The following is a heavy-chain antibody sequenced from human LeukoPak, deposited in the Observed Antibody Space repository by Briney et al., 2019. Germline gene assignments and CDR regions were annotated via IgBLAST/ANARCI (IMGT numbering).Heavy chain of an antibody. CDR3: AKELVRGQPKYYFDY. CDR2: ISGSGDST. J-gene: IGHJ4*02. V-gene: IGHV3-23*01. D-gene: IGHD3-10*01. CDR1: GFTFSSYA. Sequence: GGSLRLSCAASGFTFSSYAMTWVRQAPGKWLEWVSAISGSGDSTYYADSVKGLFTISRDNSKNTLYLQMNSLRAEDTAVYYCAKELVRGQPKYYFDYWGQGTLVTVSS.